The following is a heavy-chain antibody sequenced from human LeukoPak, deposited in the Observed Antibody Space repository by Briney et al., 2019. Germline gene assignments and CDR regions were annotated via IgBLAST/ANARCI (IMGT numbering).Heavy chain of an antibody. D-gene: IGHD3-9*01. J-gene: IGHJ5*02. CDR1: GYSFTIHY. Sequence: GASVTVSFKASGYSFTIHYIHWVRQAPGQGVEWMGIINPSGGSTNYAQKFQGRVTMTRDTSTSTVYMELSRLRSEDTAVYYCARVSKLTDIWFDPWGQGTLVTVSS. CDR2: INPSGGST. CDR3: ARVSKLTDIWFDP. V-gene: IGHV1-46*01.